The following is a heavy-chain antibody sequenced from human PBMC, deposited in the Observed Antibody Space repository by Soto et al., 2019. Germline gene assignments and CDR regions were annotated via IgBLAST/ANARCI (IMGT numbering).Heavy chain of an antibody. J-gene: IGHJ4*02. CDR3: ASFGYSSSWIPAYFDY. D-gene: IGHD6-13*01. CDR1: GFTFSSYA. V-gene: IGHV3-30-3*01. Sequence: QVQLVESGGGVVQPGRSLRLSCAASGFTFSSYAMHWVHQAPGKGLEWVAVISYDGSNKYYADSVKGRFTISRDNSKNTLYLQMNSLRAEDTAVYYCASFGYSSSWIPAYFDYWGQGTLVTVSS. CDR2: ISYDGSNK.